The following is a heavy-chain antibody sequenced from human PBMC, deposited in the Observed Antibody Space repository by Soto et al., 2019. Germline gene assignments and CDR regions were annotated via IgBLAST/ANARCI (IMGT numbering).Heavy chain of an antibody. D-gene: IGHD1-26*01. CDR3: AKVNGGSYHRPDAFDI. V-gene: IGHV3-23*01. Sequence: GGSLRLSCAASGFTFSSYAMSWVRQAPGKGLEWVSAISGSGGSTYYADSVKGRFTISRDNSKNTLYLQMNSLRAEDTAVYYCAKVNGGSYHRPDAFDIWGQGTMVTVSS. CDR2: ISGSGGST. J-gene: IGHJ3*02. CDR1: GFTFSSYA.